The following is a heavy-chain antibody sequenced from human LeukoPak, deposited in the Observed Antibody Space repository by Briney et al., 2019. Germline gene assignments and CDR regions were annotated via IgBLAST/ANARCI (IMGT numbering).Heavy chain of an antibody. Sequence: GGSLRLSCAASGFTFSIYAMSWVRQAPGKGLEWVSAISGSGGSTYYADSVKGRFTISRDNSKNTLYLQMNSLRAEDTAVYYCAKHVDSSGWFFLVFGAFDIWGQGTMVTVSS. J-gene: IGHJ3*02. CDR1: GFTFSIYA. CDR3: AKHVDSSGWFFLVFGAFDI. V-gene: IGHV3-23*01. D-gene: IGHD6-19*01. CDR2: ISGSGGST.